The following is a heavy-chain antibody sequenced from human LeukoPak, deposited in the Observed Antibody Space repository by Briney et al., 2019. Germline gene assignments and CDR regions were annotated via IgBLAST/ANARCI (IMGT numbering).Heavy chain of an antibody. V-gene: IGHV3-23*01. J-gene: IGHJ4*02. CDR3: AKDEGIVVVPAAFGW. CDR1: GFTFSSYA. CDR2: ISGSGGST. Sequence: GGSLRLSRAASGFTFSSYAMSWVRQAPGKGLEWVSAISGSGGSTYYADSVKGRFTISRDNSKNTLYLQMNSLRAEDTAVYYCAKDEGIVVVPAAFGWWGQGTLVTVSS. D-gene: IGHD2-2*01.